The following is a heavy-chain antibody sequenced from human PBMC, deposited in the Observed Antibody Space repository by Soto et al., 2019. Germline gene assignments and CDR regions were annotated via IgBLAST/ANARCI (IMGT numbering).Heavy chain of an antibody. CDR3: ANGEYCSGGSCGDY. J-gene: IGHJ4*02. CDR1: GDSISSVNW. D-gene: IGHD2-15*01. Sequence: SETLSLTCAVSGDSISSVNWWSWVRQSPGQGLEWIGDIYHTGITNYNPSLQSRVTISVDKFKNEFSLNLTSVTAEDTAVYYCANGEYCSGGSCGDYWGQGTLVTVSS. CDR2: IYHTGIT. V-gene: IGHV4-4*02.